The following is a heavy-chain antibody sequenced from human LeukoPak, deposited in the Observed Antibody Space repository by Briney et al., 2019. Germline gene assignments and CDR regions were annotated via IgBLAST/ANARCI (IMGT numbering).Heavy chain of an antibody. V-gene: IGHV4-34*01. D-gene: IGHD1-7*01. J-gene: IGHJ6*03. Sequence: SETLSLTCAVYGGSFSNYYWSWIRQAPGKGLEWIGEINDSGRTNYNPSLMSRVTVSVDTSKKQFSLRLTSVTATDTAVYYCARRWNYGRNYYIDVWGKGATVSVSS. CDR2: INDSGRT. CDR1: GGSFSNYY. CDR3: ARRWNYGRNYYIDV.